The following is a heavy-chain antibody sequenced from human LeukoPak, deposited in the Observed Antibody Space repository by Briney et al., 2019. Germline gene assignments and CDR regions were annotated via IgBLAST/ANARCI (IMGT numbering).Heavy chain of an antibody. CDR3: ARGYYDSSGYYYDAFDI. Sequence: SETLSLTCAVYGGAFSGYYWSWIRQPPEKGLEWIGEINHSGSTNYNPSLKSRVTISVDTSKNQFSLKLSSVTAADTAVYYCARGYYDSSGYYYDAFDIWGQGTMVTVSS. CDR2: INHSGST. CDR1: GGAFSGYY. V-gene: IGHV4-34*01. D-gene: IGHD3-22*01. J-gene: IGHJ3*02.